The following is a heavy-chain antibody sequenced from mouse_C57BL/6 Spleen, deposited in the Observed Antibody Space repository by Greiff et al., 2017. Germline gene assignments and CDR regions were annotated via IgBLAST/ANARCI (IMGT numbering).Heavy chain of an antibody. CDR1: GYTFTDYN. J-gene: IGHJ4*01. CDR2: INPNNGGT. V-gene: IGHV1-22*01. CDR3: ARRRVYGGYAMDY. Sequence: EVKLMESGPELVKPGASVKMSCKASGYTFTDYNMHWVKQSHGKSLEWIGYINPNNGGTSYNQKFKGKATLTVNKSSSTAYMELRSLTSEDSAVYYCARRRVYGGYAMDYWGQGTSVTVSS. D-gene: IGHD1-1*02.